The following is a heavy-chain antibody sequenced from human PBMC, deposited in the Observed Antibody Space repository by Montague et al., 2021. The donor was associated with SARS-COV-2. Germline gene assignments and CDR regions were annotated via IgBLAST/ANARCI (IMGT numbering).Heavy chain of an antibody. J-gene: IGHJ2*01. V-gene: IGHV3-23*01. CDR2: IFGSGAGT. D-gene: IGHD3-16*01. Sequence: SRRLSCAASKFIFSSYTMTWVRQAPGKGLEWVSSIFGSGAGTYYSDSVQGRFTISRDNSKNTLYLQMNSLRAEDTAVYFCAKNGGSGSLVYWYFDLWGRGTQVTVSS. CDR1: KFIFSSYT. CDR3: AKNGGSGSLVYWYFDL.